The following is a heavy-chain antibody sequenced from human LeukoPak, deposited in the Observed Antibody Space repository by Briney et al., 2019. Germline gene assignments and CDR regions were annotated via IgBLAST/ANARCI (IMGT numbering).Heavy chain of an antibody. V-gene: IGHV1-2*02. D-gene: IGHD3-9*01. CDR3: AGTYYDILTGYYVLNY. CDR1: GYTFTGFY. Sequence: ASVKVSCKASGYTFTGFYMHWVRQVPGQGLEWMGWINPKSGGTKYAQIFEGRVTMTSDTSISTSYMELSRLRSDDTAVYFCAGTYYDILTGYYVLNYWGQGTLVTVSS. CDR2: INPKSGGT. J-gene: IGHJ4*02.